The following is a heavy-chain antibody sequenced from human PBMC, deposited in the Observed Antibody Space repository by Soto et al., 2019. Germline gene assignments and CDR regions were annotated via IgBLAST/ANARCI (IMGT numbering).Heavy chain of an antibody. CDR3: ARLRWTDWYFDL. Sequence: TLSLTCTVSGGSISSYYWSWIRQPPGKGLEWIGYIYYSGSTNYNPSLKSRVTISLDTSKNQFSLKLSSVTVADTAVYYCARLRWTDWYFDLWGRGTLVTVSS. D-gene: IGHD4-17*01. CDR2: IYYSGST. J-gene: IGHJ2*01. CDR1: GGSISSYY. V-gene: IGHV4-59*01.